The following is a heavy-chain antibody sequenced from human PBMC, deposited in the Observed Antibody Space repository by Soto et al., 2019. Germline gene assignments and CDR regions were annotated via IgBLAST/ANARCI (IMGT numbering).Heavy chain of an antibody. J-gene: IGHJ6*03. CDR2: ISGSGGST. CDR1: GFTFSSYA. V-gene: IGHV3-23*01. Sequence: EVQLLESGGGLVQPGGSLRLSCAASGFTFSSYAMSWVRQAPGKGLEWVSAISGSGGSTYYADSVKGRFTISRDNSKNTLYLQMNSLRAEDTAVYYCASLQDIVVVLPRGYMDVWGKGTTVTVSS. D-gene: IGHD2-15*01. CDR3: ASLQDIVVVLPRGYMDV.